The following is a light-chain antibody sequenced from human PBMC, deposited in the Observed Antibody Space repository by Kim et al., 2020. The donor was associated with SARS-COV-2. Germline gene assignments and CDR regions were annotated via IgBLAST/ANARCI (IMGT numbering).Light chain of an antibody. CDR1: IIGSKR. J-gene: IGLJ2*01. Sequence: PGKPARFSFGGTIIGSKRVLWYEQKSGQSPVLVIYYDSDRPSGIPERFAGSNSGNPATLTISRVEAGDEADYYCQVWDSSSDHRVVFGGGTQLTVL. CDR2: YDS. CDR3: QVWDSSSDHRVV. V-gene: IGLV3-21*04.